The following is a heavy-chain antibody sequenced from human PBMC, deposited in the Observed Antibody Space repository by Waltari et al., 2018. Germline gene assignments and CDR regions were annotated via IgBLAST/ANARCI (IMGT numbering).Heavy chain of an antibody. CDR2: ISASGSNV. CDR1: GFTFSNSA. V-gene: IGHV3-23*04. CDR3: AKPLSIAAGSYLPFDS. D-gene: IGHD3-10*01. Sequence: VQLVESGGGSVQPGGSLRLSCEVSGFTFSNSAMSWVRQAPGKGLEWVSGISASGSNVYYADSAKGRCTVAGGNYKNKRGLQLARLRAEDTAVYYCAKPLSIAAGSYLPFDSCGQGVLVTDSS. J-gene: IGHJ4*02.